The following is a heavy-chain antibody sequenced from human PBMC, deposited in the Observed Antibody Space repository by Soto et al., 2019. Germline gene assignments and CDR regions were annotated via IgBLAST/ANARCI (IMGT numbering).Heavy chain of an antibody. D-gene: IGHD6-6*01. V-gene: IGHV4-59*01. CDR2: IYYSGST. CDR1: GGSISSYY. Sequence: PSETLSLTCTVSGGSISSYYWSWIRQPPGKGLEWIGYIYYSGSTNYNPSLKSRVTISVDTSKNQFSLKLSSVTAADTAVYYCAREYSSSSVYFDYWGQGTLVTVSS. CDR3: AREYSSSSVYFDY. J-gene: IGHJ4*02.